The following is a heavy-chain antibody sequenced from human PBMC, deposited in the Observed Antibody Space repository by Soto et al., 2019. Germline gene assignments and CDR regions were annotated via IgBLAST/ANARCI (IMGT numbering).Heavy chain of an antibody. Sequence: VASVKVSCKASGYTFTSYGISWVRQAPGQGLEWMGWISAYNGNTNYAQKLQGRVTMTTDTSTSTAYMELRSLRSDDTAVYYCARVRVTTDPPHWFDPWGQGTLVTVSS. V-gene: IGHV1-18*01. CDR1: GYTFTSYG. J-gene: IGHJ5*02. D-gene: IGHD3-10*01. CDR2: ISAYNGNT. CDR3: ARVRVTTDPPHWFDP.